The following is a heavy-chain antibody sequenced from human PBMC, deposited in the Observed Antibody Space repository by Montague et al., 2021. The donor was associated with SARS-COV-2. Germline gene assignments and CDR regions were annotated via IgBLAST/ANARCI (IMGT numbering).Heavy chain of an antibody. CDR1: GGSISSNNYY. D-gene: IGHD5-12*01. CDR2: IYDSGST. V-gene: IGHV4-39*02. J-gene: IGHJ3*02. CDR3: ARRGRKLLPVATTIGGFDI. Sequence: SETLSLTCTVSGGSISSNNYYWDWIRQPPGKGLEWIGSIYDSGSTXCNPSLKNRVTISVDTSKNHFSLKLNSVTAADTAVYYCARRGRKLLPVATTIGGFDIWGQGTMVTVSS.